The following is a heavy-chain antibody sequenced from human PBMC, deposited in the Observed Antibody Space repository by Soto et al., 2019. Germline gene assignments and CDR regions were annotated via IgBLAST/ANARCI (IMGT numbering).Heavy chain of an antibody. CDR1: GDSVSSNSAA. Sequence: QVQLQQSGPGLVKPSQTLSLTCAISGDSVSSNSAAWNWIRQSPSRGLEWLGRTYYRSKWYNDYAVSVKSRITITPDTSKNQFSLQLNSVPPEDTAVYYCARDAASGYRSGCYVIGAFDICGQGTMVTVSS. D-gene: IGHD6-19*01. CDR2: TYYRSKWYN. CDR3: ARDAASGYRSGCYVIGAFDI. V-gene: IGHV6-1*01. J-gene: IGHJ3*02.